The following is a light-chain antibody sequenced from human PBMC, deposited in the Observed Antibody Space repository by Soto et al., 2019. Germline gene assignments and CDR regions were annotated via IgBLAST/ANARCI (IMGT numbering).Light chain of an antibody. V-gene: IGLV2-14*01. CDR1: ISDVGGYNY. Sequence: QSVLAQPTSVSGSPGQSIAISCTGTISDVGGYNYVSWHQQHPGKAPKVLISVVSNRPSGVSNRFSGSKSGNTASLTISGLQAEDEADYYCSSYRSGGTFVFGSGTKLTVL. J-gene: IGLJ1*01. CDR2: VVS. CDR3: SSYRSGGTFV.